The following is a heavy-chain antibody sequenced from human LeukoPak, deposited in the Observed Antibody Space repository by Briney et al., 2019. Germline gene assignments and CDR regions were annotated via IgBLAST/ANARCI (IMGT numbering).Heavy chain of an antibody. J-gene: IGHJ6*02. Sequence: PGGSLRLSCAASGFTFRSYAMSWVRQAPGKGLEWVSTISGSGDSTYYADSVKGRFTISRDNSKNTLYLQMNSLRAEDTAVYFCAKAQRTIRQYFYDGMDVWGQGATVTVSS. V-gene: IGHV3-23*01. CDR1: GFTFRSYA. CDR3: AKAQRTIRQYFYDGMDV. D-gene: IGHD3-9*01. CDR2: ISGSGDST.